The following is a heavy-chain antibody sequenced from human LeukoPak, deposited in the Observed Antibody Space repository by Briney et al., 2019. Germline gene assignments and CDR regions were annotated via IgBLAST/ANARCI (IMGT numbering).Heavy chain of an antibody. D-gene: IGHD2-15*01. J-gene: IGHJ4*02. CDR3: AKDRSGGSGFADFDY. V-gene: IGHV3-23*01. CDR1: GXTFSNYA. CDR2: ISGSGGTT. Sequence: QPGGSLRLSCAASGXTFSNYAMSWVRQAPGKGLEWVSGISGSGGTTIYTDSVKGRFTISRDTSKNTLYLQMNSLRAEDTAVYYCAKDRSGGSGFADFDYWGQGTLVTVSS.